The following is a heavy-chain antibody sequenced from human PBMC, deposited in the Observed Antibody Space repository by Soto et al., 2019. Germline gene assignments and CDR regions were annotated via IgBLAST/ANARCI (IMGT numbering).Heavy chain of an antibody. D-gene: IGHD6-13*01. Sequence: QVQLQESGSGLVESSETLSLTCTVSGASISSYYWSWIRQPPGKRLEWIGYIYYSGGSNYNPSLKSRVTMSLDTSKHQFSLNLSSVTAADTAFYYCAGGRGGYSSSWYWGQGTLVTVSS. V-gene: IGHV4-59*12. J-gene: IGHJ4*02. CDR3: AGGRGGYSSSWY. CDR2: IYYSGGS. CDR1: GASISSYY.